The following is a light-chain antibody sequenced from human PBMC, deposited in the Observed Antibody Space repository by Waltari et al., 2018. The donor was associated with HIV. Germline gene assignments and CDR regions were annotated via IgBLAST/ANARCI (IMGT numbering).Light chain of an antibody. CDR1: QIISSY. CDR2: GAS. V-gene: IGKV1-39*01. CDR3: QQSDSTPWT. J-gene: IGKJ1*01. Sequence: DIQMTQSPSSLSASVGDRVTITCRASQIISSYLNWYQQKPGKAPKLLIYGASSLQSGVPSRFSGSGSGTDFTLTISSLQPEDFATYYCQQSDSTPWTFGQGTKVEIK.